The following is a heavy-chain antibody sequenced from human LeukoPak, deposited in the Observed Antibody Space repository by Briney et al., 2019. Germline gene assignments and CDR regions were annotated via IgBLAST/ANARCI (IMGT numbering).Heavy chain of an antibody. Sequence: PSETLSLTCTVSGGSISNYYWSWIRQPPGKGLEWIGYIYYSGSTNYNPSLKSRVTISVDTSKNQFSLKLSSVTAADTAVYYCARGNQYSSSWYDYWGQGTLVTVSS. J-gene: IGHJ4*02. CDR1: GGSISNYY. CDR2: IYYSGST. D-gene: IGHD6-13*01. CDR3: ARGNQYSSSWYDY. V-gene: IGHV4-59*08.